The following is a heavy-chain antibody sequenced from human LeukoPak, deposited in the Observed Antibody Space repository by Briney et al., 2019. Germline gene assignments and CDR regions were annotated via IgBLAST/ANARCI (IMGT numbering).Heavy chain of an antibody. CDR1: GFMLRNYW. J-gene: IGHJ3*02. D-gene: IGHD3-3*02. V-gene: IGHV3-7*01. CDR3: ARYPRLESLGATAFDM. Sequence: GGSLRLSCTVSGFMLRNYWMDWVRQAPGKGLEWVANVNQDESEKNYVDSVKGRFTISRDNAKNSLYLQMNSLRVEDTAVYFCARYPRLESLGATAFDMWGKGTMVTVSS. CDR2: VNQDESEK.